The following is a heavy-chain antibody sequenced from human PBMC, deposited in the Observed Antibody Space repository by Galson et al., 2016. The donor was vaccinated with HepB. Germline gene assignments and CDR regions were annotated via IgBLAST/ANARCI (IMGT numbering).Heavy chain of an antibody. CDR1: GDSVPNDETT. CDR2: TYYRSQWFN. V-gene: IGHV6-1*01. D-gene: IGHD5-18*01. Sequence: CAISGDSVPNDETTWNWIRQSPSRGLEWLGRTYYRSQWFNEYAVSVKSRITINSDTSRNQFSLQLDSVTPDDTAAYFCTRGYMQTGMNVWGQGTTVTFSS. CDR3: TRGYMQTGMNV. J-gene: IGHJ6*02.